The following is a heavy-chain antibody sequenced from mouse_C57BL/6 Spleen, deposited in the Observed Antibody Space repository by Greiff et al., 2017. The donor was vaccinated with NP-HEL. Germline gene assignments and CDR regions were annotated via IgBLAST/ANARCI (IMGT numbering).Heavy chain of an antibody. CDR3: ARKGEYGGAMDY. Sequence: VQLQESGAELVRPGTSVKMSCKASGYTFTNYWIGWAKQRPGHGLEWIGDIYPGGGYTNYNEKFKGKATLTADKSSSTAYMQFSSLTSEDSAIYYCARKGEYGGAMDYWGQGTSVTVSS. CDR1: GYTFTNYW. D-gene: IGHD1-1*02. V-gene: IGHV1-63*01. CDR2: IYPGGGYT. J-gene: IGHJ4*01.